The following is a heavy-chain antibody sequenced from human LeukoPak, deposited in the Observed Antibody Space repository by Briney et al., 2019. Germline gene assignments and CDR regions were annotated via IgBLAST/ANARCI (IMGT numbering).Heavy chain of an antibody. CDR2: ISSSSSYI. D-gene: IGHD3-10*01. J-gene: IGHJ4*02. CDR3: AKDHLHIFGSGSYIDF. Sequence: GGSLRLSCAASGFTFSSYSMNWVRQAPGKGLEWVSSISSSSSYIYYADSVKGRFTISRDNAKNSLYLQMNSLRAEDTAVYYCAKDHLHIFGSGSYIDFWGQGTLVAVSS. V-gene: IGHV3-21*01. CDR1: GFTFSSYS.